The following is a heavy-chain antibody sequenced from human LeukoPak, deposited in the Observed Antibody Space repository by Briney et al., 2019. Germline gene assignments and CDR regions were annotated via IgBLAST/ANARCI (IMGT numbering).Heavy chain of an antibody. CDR1: GDSVSSNSAA. CDR2: TYYRSKWYN. V-gene: IGHV6-1*01. D-gene: IGHD6-19*01. Sequence: SQTLSLTCAISGDSVSSNSAAWNWIRQSPSRGLEWLGRTYYRSKWYNDYAVSVKSRVTINPDTSKNQFSLQLNSVTPEDTAVYYCARDHESSGWYRLNYWGQGTLVTVSS. J-gene: IGHJ4*02. CDR3: ARDHESSGWYRLNY.